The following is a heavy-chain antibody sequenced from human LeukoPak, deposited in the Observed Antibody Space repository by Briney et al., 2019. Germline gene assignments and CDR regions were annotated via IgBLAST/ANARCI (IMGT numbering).Heavy chain of an antibody. V-gene: IGHV3-48*03. CDR2: ISSSGSTI. CDR3: ARSGYLGPDY. D-gene: IGHD2-2*01. J-gene: IGHJ4*02. CDR1: GFTFSSFE. Sequence: PGGSLRLSCAASGFTFSSFEMKWVRQAPGKGLEWVSYISSSGSTIYFADSVKGRFTTSRDNAKNSLYLQMNSLRADDTAVYYCARSGYLGPDYWGQGTPVTVSS.